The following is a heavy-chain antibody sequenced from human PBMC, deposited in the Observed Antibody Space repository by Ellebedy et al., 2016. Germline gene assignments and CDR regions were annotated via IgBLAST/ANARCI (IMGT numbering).Heavy chain of an antibody. V-gene: IGHV4-38-2*02. J-gene: IGHJ5*02. CDR1: GHSISSGYY. D-gene: IGHD6-13*01. CDR2: IYHSGAS. CDR3: ARGSAAAGTFGFNP. Sequence: SETLSLXXTVSGHSISSGYYWGWIRQPPGKGLEWIGSIYHSGASYYNPSLKSRVTISVDTSKNQFSLKLSSVTAADTAVYYCARGSAAAGTFGFNPWGQGTLVTVSS.